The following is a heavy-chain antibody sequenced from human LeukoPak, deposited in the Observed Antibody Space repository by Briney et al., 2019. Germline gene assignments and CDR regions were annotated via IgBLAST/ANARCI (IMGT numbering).Heavy chain of an antibody. CDR3: ARHAITMVQGEIDY. V-gene: IGHV4-39*01. J-gene: IGHJ4*02. CDR2: IYYSGGT. D-gene: IGHD3-10*01. CDR1: GGSISSSSYY. Sequence: SETLSLTCTVSGGSISSSSYYWGWIRQPPGKGLEWIGSIYYSGGTYYNPSLKSRVTISVDTSKNQFSLKLSSVTAADTAVYYCARHAITMVQGEIDYWGQGTLVTVSS.